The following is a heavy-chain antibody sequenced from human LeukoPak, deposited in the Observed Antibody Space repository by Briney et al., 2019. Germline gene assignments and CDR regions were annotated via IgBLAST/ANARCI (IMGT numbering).Heavy chain of an antibody. CDR1: GFTVSSNY. Sequence: HPGGSLRLSCAASGFTVSSNYVSWVRQAPGKGLEWVSVIYSGGSTYYADSVKGRFTISRDNSKNTLYLQMNSLRAEDTAVYYCARDYYDILTGYYSYWGQGTLVTVSS. J-gene: IGHJ4*02. D-gene: IGHD3-9*01. V-gene: IGHV3-66*01. CDR3: ARDYYDILTGYYSY. CDR2: IYSGGST.